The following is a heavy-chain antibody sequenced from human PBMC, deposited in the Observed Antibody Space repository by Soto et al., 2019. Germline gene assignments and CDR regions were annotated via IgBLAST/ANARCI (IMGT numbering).Heavy chain of an antibody. V-gene: IGHV2-5*02. CDR3: AHIPIHPYGSGSFIDWFDP. CDR2: IYWDDDK. Sequence: QITLKESGPTLVKPTQTLTLTCTFSGFSLSTSGVGVGWIRQPPGKALEWLALIYWDDDKRYSPSLKSRLTITKDTSKNQVVLTMTNMDPVDTATYYCAHIPIHPYGSGSFIDWFDPWGQGTLVTVSS. J-gene: IGHJ5*02. D-gene: IGHD3-10*01. CDR1: GFSLSTSGVG.